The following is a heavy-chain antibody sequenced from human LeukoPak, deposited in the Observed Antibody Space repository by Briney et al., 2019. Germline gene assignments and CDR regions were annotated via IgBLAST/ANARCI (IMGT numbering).Heavy chain of an antibody. Sequence: GASVKVSCKASGYTFTSYYMHWARHAPGQGLEWMGIINPSGGSTSYAQKFQGRVTMTRGTSTSTVYMELSSLRSEDTAVYYCARDRDIVVVPAARYYYYGMDVWGQGTTVTVSS. J-gene: IGHJ6*02. CDR1: GYTFTSYY. CDR3: ARDRDIVVVPAARYYYYGMDV. V-gene: IGHV1-46*01. CDR2: INPSGGST. D-gene: IGHD2-2*01.